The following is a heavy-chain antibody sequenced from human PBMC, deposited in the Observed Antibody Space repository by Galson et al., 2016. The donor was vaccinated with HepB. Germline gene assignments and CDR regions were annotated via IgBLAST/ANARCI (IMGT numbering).Heavy chain of an antibody. CDR2: FIDRDGKT. V-gene: IGHV3-23*01. J-gene: IGHJ3*01. D-gene: IGHD3-22*01. CDR3: AKERSYKDRSGYYVSHGFDF. CDR1: GFSFSSYD. Sequence: SLRLSCAASGFSFSSYDMSWVRQAPGKGLEWVSGFIDRDGKTNYADSVKGRFTISRDNSKNTLYLEMKSLRAEDTATYYCAKERSYKDRSGYYVSHGFDFWGRGTMVTVSS.